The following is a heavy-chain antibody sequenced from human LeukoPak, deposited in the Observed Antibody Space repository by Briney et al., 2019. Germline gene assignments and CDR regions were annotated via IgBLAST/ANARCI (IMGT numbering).Heavy chain of an antibody. CDR3: AREEASAGDY. J-gene: IGHJ4*02. Sequence: SETLSLTCTVSGGSISSRSHYWAWIRQPPGKGLEWIGSIYYDGGTFYSPSLESRVTISIDTSRNQFSLKLTSVTVADTAVYYCAREEASAGDYWGQGTLVTVSS. V-gene: IGHV4-39*02. D-gene: IGHD6-13*01. CDR2: IYYDGGT. CDR1: GGSISSRSHY.